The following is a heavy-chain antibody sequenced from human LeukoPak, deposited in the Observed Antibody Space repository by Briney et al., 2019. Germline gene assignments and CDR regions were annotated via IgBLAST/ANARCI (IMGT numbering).Heavy chain of an antibody. J-gene: IGHJ5*02. CDR3: AKDGNCGGDCYGWFDP. D-gene: IGHD2-21*02. Sequence: GKSLTLSCAASGFMFSRSDIHWVRQAPGKGLEWVAVIWHDRSDTYGSNKYYADSVKGRFTISRDNSKNTVYLQMNGLRVEDTAVYYCAKDGNCGGDCYGWFDPWGQRALVTVSS. CDR2: IWHDRSDTYGSNK. V-gene: IGHV3-33*06. CDR1: GFMFSRSD.